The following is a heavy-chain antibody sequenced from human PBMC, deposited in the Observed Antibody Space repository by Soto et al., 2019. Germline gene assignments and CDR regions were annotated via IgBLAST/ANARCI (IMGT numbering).Heavy chain of an antibody. CDR3: ARVRAVYFDAWSGDEPINWFDP. V-gene: IGHV4-59*01. CDR1: GVSITSYF. J-gene: IGHJ5*02. Sequence: QVQLQESVSGLVKPSETLSLTCSVSGVSITSYFWTWIRQPPGKGLEWIGEMYITGKANYNPSLKTRVTISVDESKSQLSLRLKSVTAADTAVYYCARVRAVYFDAWSGDEPINWFDPWGQGTLVIVSS. CDR2: MYITGKA. D-gene: IGHD3-3*01.